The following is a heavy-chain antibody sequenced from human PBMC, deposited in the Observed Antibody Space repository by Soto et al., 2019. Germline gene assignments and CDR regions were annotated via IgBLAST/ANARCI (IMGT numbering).Heavy chain of an antibody. J-gene: IGHJ5*02. V-gene: IGHV4-61*01. CDR3: AREKLVPEGNWFDP. D-gene: IGHD2-2*01. Sequence: QVQLQESGPGLVKPSETLSLTCTVSGGSVSSVSYYWSWIRQPPGKGLEWIGYIYYSGSTNYNPSLKSRVTISVDKSKSQCALKLSSVTAADTAVYYCAREKLVPEGNWFDPWGQGTLVTVSS. CDR1: GGSVSSVSYY. CDR2: IYYSGST.